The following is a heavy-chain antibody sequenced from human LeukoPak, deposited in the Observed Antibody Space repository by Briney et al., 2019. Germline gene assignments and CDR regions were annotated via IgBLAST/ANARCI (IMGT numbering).Heavy chain of an antibody. D-gene: IGHD3-10*01. CDR1: GGSIRSYY. J-gene: IGHJ4*02. CDR3: ARETTMVRGVINYFDY. V-gene: IGHV4-59*01. CDR2: IYYSGST. Sequence: SETLSLTCTVSGGSIRSYYWSRIRQPPGKGLEWIGYIYYSGSTNYNPSLKSRVTISVDTSKNQFSLKLSSVTAADTAVYYCARETTMVRGVINYFDYWGQGTLVTVSS.